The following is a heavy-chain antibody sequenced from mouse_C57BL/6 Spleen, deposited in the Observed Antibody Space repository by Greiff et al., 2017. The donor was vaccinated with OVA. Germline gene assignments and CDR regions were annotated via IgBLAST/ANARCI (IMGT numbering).Heavy chain of an antibody. CDR1: GYTFTSYW. V-gene: IGHV1-7*01. D-gene: IGHD1-1*02. J-gene: IGHJ4*01. CDR3: ARSGAGVVYAMDY. CDR2: INPSSGYP. Sequence: VQLQESGAELAKPGASVKLSCKASGYTFTSYWMHWVKQRPGQGLEWIGYINPSSGYPKYNQKFKDKATLTADKSSSTAYMQLSSLTYEDSAVYYCARSGAGVVYAMDYWGQGTSVTVSS.